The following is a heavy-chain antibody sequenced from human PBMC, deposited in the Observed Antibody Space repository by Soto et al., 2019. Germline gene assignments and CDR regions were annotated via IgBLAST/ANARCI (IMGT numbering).Heavy chain of an antibody. CDR3: AREVRGYDSSGYLTRYLDY. D-gene: IGHD3-22*01. Sequence: GGSLRLSCAASGFTFSSYAMHWVRQAPGKGLEWVAVISYDGSNKYYADSVKGRFTISRYNSKNTLYLQMNSLRAEDTAVYYCAREVRGYDSSGYLTRYLDYWGQGTLVTVSS. CDR1: GFTFSSYA. CDR2: ISYDGSNK. J-gene: IGHJ4*02. V-gene: IGHV3-30-3*01.